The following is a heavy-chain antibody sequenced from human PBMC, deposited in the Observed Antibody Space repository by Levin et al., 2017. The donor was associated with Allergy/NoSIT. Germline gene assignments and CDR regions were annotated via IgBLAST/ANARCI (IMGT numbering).Heavy chain of an antibody. J-gene: IGHJ4*02. D-gene: IGHD4-17*01. CDR3: ARGAEDYAFDY. Sequence: SETLSLTCTVSGGSISSGGYYWSWIRQHPGTGLEWIGYIYYSGSTYYNPSLKSRVTISVDTSKNQFSLKLSSVTAADTAVYYCARGAEDYAFDYWGQGTLVTVSS. CDR1: GGSISSGGYY. V-gene: IGHV4-31*03. CDR2: IYYSGST.